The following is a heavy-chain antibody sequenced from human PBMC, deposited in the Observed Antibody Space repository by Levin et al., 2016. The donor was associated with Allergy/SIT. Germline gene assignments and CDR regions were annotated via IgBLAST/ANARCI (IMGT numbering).Heavy chain of an antibody. Sequence: LSLTCAASGFTFSSYGMHWVRQAPGKGLEWVSVISDDGSNQYYADSVKGRFTISRDNSNNTLYLQMNSLRPEDTAVYFCAKRGLGRTQRHGGAPYYYMDVWGRGTTVTVSS. V-gene: IGHV3-30*18. J-gene: IGHJ6*03. CDR2: ISDDGSNQ. D-gene: IGHD3-10*01. CDR3: AKRGLGRTQRHGGAPYYYMDV. CDR1: GFTFSSYG.